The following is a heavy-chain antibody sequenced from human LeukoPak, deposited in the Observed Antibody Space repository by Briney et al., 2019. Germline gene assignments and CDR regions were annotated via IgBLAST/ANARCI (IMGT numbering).Heavy chain of an antibody. CDR1: GGSISSHY. CDR2: IYYSGST. CDR3: ARARILTGYYTAPYFDP. D-gene: IGHD3-9*01. J-gene: IGHJ5*02. V-gene: IGHV4-59*11. Sequence: SETLSLTCTVSGGSISSHYRSWIRQPPGKGLEWIGYIYYSGSTNYNPSLKSRVTISVDTSKNQFSLKLSSVTAADTAVYYCARARILTGYYTAPYFDPWGQGTLVTVSS.